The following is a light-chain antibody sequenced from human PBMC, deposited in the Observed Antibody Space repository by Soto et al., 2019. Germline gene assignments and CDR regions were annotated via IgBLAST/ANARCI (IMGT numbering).Light chain of an antibody. CDR2: DTT. CDR1: TGAVTNGHY. J-gene: IGLJ1*01. V-gene: IGLV7-46*01. CDR3: FLSYHGPYA. Sequence: QAVVTQEPSLTVSPGGTVTLTCGSSTGAVTNGHYPYWFQQKPGQAPRTLIYDTTNRHSWTPARFSGSLLGGKAALTLSGAQPEVEADYSRFLSYHGPYAFGPGTKVTAL.